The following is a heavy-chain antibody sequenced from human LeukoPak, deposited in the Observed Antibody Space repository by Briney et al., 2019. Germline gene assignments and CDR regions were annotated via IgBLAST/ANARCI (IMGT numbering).Heavy chain of an antibody. CDR2: IIPIFGTA. D-gene: IGHD2-15*01. Sequence: GASVKVSCTASGGTFSSYAISWVRQAPGQGLEWIGGIIPIFGTANYAQKFQGRVTITADESTSTAYMELSSLRSEDTAVYYCARQVAFHYYYYYGMDVWGQGTTVTVSS. CDR1: GGTFSSYA. V-gene: IGHV1-69*13. J-gene: IGHJ6*02. CDR3: ARQVAFHYYYYYGMDV.